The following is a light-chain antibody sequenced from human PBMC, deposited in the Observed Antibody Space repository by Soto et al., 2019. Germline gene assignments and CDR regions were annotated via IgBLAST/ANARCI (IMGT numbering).Light chain of an antibody. CDR2: KNS. J-gene: IGLJ2*01. Sequence: SYELTQPLSVSVALGQTATITCGGKTIGSRSVHWYQQKPGQAPVLVISKNSNRPSGIPERFSGSNSGNTATLTISRAQAGDEADYYCQVWDSSTVIFGGGTKLTVL. CDR3: QVWDSSTVI. V-gene: IGLV3-9*01. CDR1: TIGSRS.